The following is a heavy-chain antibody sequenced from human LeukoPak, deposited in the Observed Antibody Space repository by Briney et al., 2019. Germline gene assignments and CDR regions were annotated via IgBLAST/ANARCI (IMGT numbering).Heavy chain of an antibody. V-gene: IGHV4-59*01. CDR3: ARYHSSGYAWFDP. CDR2: VYYSGST. Sequence: PSETLSLTCTVSGGSLSTYYWNWIRQPPGKGLEWIGYVYYSGSTNYNPSLKSRVTISVDTSKNQFSLKLSSVTAADTAVYYCARYHSSGYAWFDPWGQGALVTVSS. J-gene: IGHJ5*02. CDR1: GGSLSTYY. D-gene: IGHD3-22*01.